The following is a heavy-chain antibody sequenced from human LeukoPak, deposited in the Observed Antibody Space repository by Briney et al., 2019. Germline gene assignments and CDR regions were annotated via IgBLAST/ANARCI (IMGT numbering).Heavy chain of an antibody. Sequence: ASVKVSCKASGYTFTNYYMHWVRQAPGQGLEWMGIINPSGGITNYAQKFQGRVTMTRDMSTSTVYMELSSLRSEDTAVYYCARVSVRATMLAYFDYWGQGTLVTVSS. V-gene: IGHV1-46*01. CDR2: INPSGGIT. CDR3: ARVSVRATMLAYFDY. CDR1: GYTFTNYY. D-gene: IGHD1-26*01. J-gene: IGHJ4*02.